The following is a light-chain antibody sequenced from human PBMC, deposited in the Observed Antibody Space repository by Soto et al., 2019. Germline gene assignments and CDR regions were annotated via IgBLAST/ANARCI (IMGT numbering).Light chain of an antibody. CDR1: QSITNW. CDR3: QQYSSDST. J-gene: IGKJ1*01. CDR2: RAS. Sequence: DIRMTQSPSTLSASVGDRVTITCRASQSITNWLAWYQQKPGKAPKLLIYRASSLENGVPSRFSGRGSGTEFIFTITSLQPDDFATYYCQQYSSDSTCGPGTKVEIK. V-gene: IGKV1-5*03.